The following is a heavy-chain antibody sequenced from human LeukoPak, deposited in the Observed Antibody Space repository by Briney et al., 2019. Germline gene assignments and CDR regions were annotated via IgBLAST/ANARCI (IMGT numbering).Heavy chain of an antibody. CDR2: IKQDGSEK. V-gene: IGHV3-7*01. Sequence: GGTLRLSCAASGFTFSSYWMSWVRQAPGKGLEWVANIKQDGSEKYYVDSVKGRFTISRDNAKNSLYLQMNSLRAEDTAVYYCARASGEYDYVWGSYRKNEYFQHWGQGTLVTVSS. CDR3: ARASGEYDYVWGSYRKNEYFQH. CDR1: GFTFSSYW. J-gene: IGHJ1*01. D-gene: IGHD3-16*02.